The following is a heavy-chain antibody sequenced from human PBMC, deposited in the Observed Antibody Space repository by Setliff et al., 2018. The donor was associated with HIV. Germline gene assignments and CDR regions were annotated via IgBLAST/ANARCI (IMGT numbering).Heavy chain of an antibody. D-gene: IGHD3-16*01. V-gene: IGHV4-38-2*01. Sequence: SETLSLTCAVSGFSISSGYYWGWIRQPPGKGLEWIGAIYHSGSSYYSPSLKSRVTLLLDSSKNQFSLKLSSVTAADTAMYYCTRVGTYGVGGWFDPRGQGSLVTVSS. CDR1: GFSISSGYY. CDR2: IYHSGSS. CDR3: TRVGTYGVGGWFDP. J-gene: IGHJ5*02.